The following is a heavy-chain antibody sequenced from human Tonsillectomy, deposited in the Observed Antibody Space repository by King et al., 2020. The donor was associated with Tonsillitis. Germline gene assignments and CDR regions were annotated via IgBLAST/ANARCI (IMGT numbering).Heavy chain of an antibody. D-gene: IGHD2-2*01. CDR1: GDSFTTYW. CDR3: ARLRKYQFDAMDV. V-gene: IGHV5-51*01. CDR2: IYPGDSDT. J-gene: IGHJ6*02. Sequence: VQLVESGAEVKKPGESLKISCKSSGDSFTTYWIGWVRQMPGKGLEWMGMIYPGDSDTRYSPSFQGQVTISAGKSISTAYLQWNSLKASDTAMYYCARLRKYQFDAMDVWGQGTTVTVSS.